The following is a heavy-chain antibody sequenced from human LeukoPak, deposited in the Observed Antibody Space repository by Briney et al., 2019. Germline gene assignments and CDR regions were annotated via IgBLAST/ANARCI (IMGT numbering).Heavy chain of an antibody. J-gene: IGHJ4*02. CDR3: ARGFRSVTTWGYFDF. D-gene: IGHD4-17*01. CDR1: GFTVSTNY. V-gene: IGHV3-66*01. CDR2: INSGGGT. Sequence: PGGSLRLSCAASGFTVSTNYMSWVRQAPGKGLEWVSLINSGGGTYYADSVKGRFTISRQNSRNTLSIQMNSLRVDDTAVYYWARGFRSVTTWGYFDFWGQGALVTVSS.